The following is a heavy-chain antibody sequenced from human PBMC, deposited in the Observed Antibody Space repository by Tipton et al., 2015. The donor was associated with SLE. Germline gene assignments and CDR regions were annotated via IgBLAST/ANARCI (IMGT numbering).Heavy chain of an antibody. CDR1: GGSISSGAYS. V-gene: IGHV4-30-2*01. Sequence: TLSLTCAVSGGSISSGAYSWNWIRQPPGKGLEWIGYIYHSGRTYYNPSLKSRVTISVDTSKNQFSLKLSSVTAADTAVYYCARLFGVVPGYYYMDVWGKGTTVTVSS. J-gene: IGHJ6*03. D-gene: IGHD3-3*01. CDR2: IYHSGRT. CDR3: ARLFGVVPGYYYMDV.